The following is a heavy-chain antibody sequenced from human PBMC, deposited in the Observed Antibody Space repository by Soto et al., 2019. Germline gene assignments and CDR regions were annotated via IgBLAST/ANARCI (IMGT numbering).Heavy chain of an antibody. Sequence: TLSLTCTVSGGSISSGGYYWSWIRQHPGKGLEWIGYIYYSGSTYYNPSLKSRVTISVDTSKNQFSLKLSSVTAADTAVYYCARDRGDFWSGYPMNYGMDVWGQGTTVTVSS. CDR1: GGSISSGGYY. V-gene: IGHV4-31*03. CDR3: ARDRGDFWSGYPMNYGMDV. J-gene: IGHJ6*02. D-gene: IGHD3-3*01. CDR2: IYYSGST.